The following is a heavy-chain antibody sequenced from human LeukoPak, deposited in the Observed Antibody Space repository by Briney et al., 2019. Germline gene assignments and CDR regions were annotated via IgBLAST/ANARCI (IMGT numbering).Heavy chain of an antibody. CDR1: GGSISSYY. V-gene: IGHV4-59*12. CDR2: IYYSGST. Sequence: SETLSLTCTVSGGSISSYYWSWIRQPPGKGLEWIGYIYYSGSTNYNPSLKSRVTISVDTSKNQFSLKLSSVAAADTAVYFCARESKYVYGSGNPYSSWGQGTLVTVSS. CDR3: ARESKYVYGSGNPYSS. J-gene: IGHJ5*02. D-gene: IGHD3-10*01.